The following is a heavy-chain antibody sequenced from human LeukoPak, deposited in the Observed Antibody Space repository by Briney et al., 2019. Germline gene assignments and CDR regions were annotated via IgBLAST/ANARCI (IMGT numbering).Heavy chain of an antibody. D-gene: IGHD7-27*01. J-gene: IGHJ4*02. CDR2: INHSGST. CDR1: GGSFSGYY. CDR3: ARLTNLGIYYFDY. Sequence: SETLSLTCAVYGGSFSGYYWSWIRQPPGKGLEWIGEINHSGSTNYNPSLKSRVTISVDTSKNQFSLKLSSVTAADTAVYYCARLTNLGIYYFDYWGQGTLVTVSS. V-gene: IGHV4-34*01.